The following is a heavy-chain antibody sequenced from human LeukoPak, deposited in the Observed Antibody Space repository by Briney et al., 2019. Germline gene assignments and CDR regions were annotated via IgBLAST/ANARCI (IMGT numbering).Heavy chain of an antibody. V-gene: IGHV3-30*18. CDR1: GFTFSSYG. J-gene: IGHJ4*02. Sequence: GGSLRLSCAASGFTFSSYGMHWVRQGPGKGLEWVAVISYDGSNKYYADSVKGRFTISRDNSKNTLYLQMNSLRAEDTAVYYCAKGGEKDIVVVVAVRGYFDYWGQGTLVTVSS. D-gene: IGHD2-15*01. CDR3: AKGGEKDIVVVVAVRGYFDY. CDR2: ISYDGSNK.